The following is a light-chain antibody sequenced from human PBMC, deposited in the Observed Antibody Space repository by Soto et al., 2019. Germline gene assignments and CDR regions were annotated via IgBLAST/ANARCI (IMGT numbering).Light chain of an antibody. CDR3: SLYISRSTSFV. J-gene: IGLJ1*01. CDR1: SSDIGTYIS. CDR2: AVS. Sequence: QSALTQPPSVSGSPGQSVSISCTGTSSDIGTYISVSWYQQPPGTAPKLIIYAVSNRPSGVPDRFSGSKSGNTAFLTISGLQAEDEADYYCSLYISRSTSFVFGTGTKLTVL. V-gene: IGLV2-18*01.